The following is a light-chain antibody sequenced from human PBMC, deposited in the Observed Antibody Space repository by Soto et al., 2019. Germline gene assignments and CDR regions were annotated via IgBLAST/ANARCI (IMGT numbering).Light chain of an antibody. CDR3: KQRSNWQVT. J-gene: IGKJ5*01. CDR1: QSVSSS. CDR2: DAS. Sequence: EIVLKQVPVTPSLSSGQRATLSCRASQSVSSSLAWYQQKPGQAHRLLIYDASNRATGIQARFSGSGSGTDFTLTIRSLEPEDFAVYYCKQRSNWQVTVGQGTRLEI. V-gene: IGKV3-11*01.